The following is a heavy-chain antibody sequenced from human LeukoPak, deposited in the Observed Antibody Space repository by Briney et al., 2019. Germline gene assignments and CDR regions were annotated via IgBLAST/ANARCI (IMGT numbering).Heavy chain of an antibody. CDR1: GVTVSSNY. CDR3: ARVGRYNWFDP. D-gene: IGHD1-26*01. V-gene: IGHV3-53*01. J-gene: IGHJ5*02. Sequence: GGSLRLSCAASGVTVSSNYMSWVRQAPGKGLEWGSVIYSGGGTYYTDSVKGRFTISRDSSKNTLYFQMTSLRAEDTAVYYCARVGRYNWFDPWGQGTLVTVSS. CDR2: IYSGGGT.